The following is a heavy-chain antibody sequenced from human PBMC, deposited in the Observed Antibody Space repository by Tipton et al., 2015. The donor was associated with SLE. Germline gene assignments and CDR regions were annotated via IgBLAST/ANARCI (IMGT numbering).Heavy chain of an antibody. V-gene: IGHV4-39*07. CDR1: GGSISSSNYY. J-gene: IGHJ3*02. Sequence: TLSLTCTVSGGSISSSNYYWGWIRQPPGKGLEWIGSIFYSGNTFYNSSLKSRVTISVDTSKNQFSLKLSSVTAADTAVYYCAREGVVDAFDIWGQGTMVTVSS. CDR2: IFYSGNT. CDR3: AREGVVDAFDI. D-gene: IGHD2-15*01.